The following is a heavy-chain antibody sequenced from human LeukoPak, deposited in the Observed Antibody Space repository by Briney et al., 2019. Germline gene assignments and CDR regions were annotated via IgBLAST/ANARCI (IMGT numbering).Heavy chain of an antibody. Sequence: SVKVSCKASGGSFSSYGISWVRQAPGQGLEWMGGIIPIFGTANYAQKFQGRVTITADKSTSTVYMELSSLRSEDTAVYYCARTTEAHSWQTRYYSYYMDVWGKGTTVTVSS. V-gene: IGHV1-69*06. CDR1: GGSFSSYG. J-gene: IGHJ6*03. CDR2: IIPIFGTA. D-gene: IGHD6-13*01. CDR3: ARTTEAHSWQTRYYSYYMDV.